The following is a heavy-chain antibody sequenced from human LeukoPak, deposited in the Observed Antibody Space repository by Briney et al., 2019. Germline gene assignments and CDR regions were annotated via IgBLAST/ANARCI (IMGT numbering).Heavy chain of an antibody. CDR1: GDSISRGNYY. D-gene: IGHD6-13*01. V-gene: IGHV4-30-4*08. CDR2: IYYSGST. J-gene: IGHJ4*02. CDR3: ARSNIYSSNWKFDY. Sequence: SETLSLTCTVSGDSISRGNYYWSWIRQHPGKGLEWIGYIYYSGSTYYNPSLKSRVTISVDTSKNQFSLKLSSVTAADTAVYYCARSNIYSSNWKFDYWGQGTLVAVSS.